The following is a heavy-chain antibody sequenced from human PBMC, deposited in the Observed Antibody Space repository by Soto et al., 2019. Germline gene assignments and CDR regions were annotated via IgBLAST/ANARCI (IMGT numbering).Heavy chain of an antibody. Sequence: GASVKVSCKASGYTFTIYGISCVLQSPLQGLEWMGWISAYNGNTNYAQKLQGRVTMTTDTSTSTAYMELRSLRSDDTAVYYCARDTTSDSSGWPNWFDPWGQGTLVTVSS. J-gene: IGHJ5*02. CDR3: ARDTTSDSSGWPNWFDP. V-gene: IGHV1-18*01. D-gene: IGHD6-19*01. CDR2: ISAYNGNT. CDR1: GYTFTIYG.